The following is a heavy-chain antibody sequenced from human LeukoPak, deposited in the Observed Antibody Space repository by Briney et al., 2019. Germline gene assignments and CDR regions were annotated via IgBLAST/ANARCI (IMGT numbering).Heavy chain of an antibody. Sequence: GGSLRLSCAASRFTFSSYGMSWVRQAPGKGLEWVAVISYDGSNKYYADSVKGRFTISRDNSKNTLYLQMNSLRAEDTAVYYCARELRFLEWLPYYYYYYGMDVWGQGTTVTVSS. CDR3: ARELRFLEWLPYYYYYYGMDV. D-gene: IGHD3-3*01. J-gene: IGHJ6*02. CDR1: RFTFSSYG. V-gene: IGHV3-30*03. CDR2: ISYDGSNK.